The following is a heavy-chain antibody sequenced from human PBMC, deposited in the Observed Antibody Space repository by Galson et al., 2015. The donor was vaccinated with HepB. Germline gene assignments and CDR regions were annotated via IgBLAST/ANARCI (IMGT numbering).Heavy chain of an antibody. J-gene: IGHJ4*02. D-gene: IGHD6-13*01. V-gene: IGHV3-30*18. CDR3: AEEGTPSWYYYDS. Sequence: SLRLSCAASGFIFTNYGMHWVRQAPGKALELLAVVASDGTNQYYADSVKGRFTASRDYSNNIVYLQMSSLRVEDTAVYFCAEEGTPSWYYYDSWGQGTLVTVSS. CDR2: VASDGTNQ. CDR1: GFIFTNYG.